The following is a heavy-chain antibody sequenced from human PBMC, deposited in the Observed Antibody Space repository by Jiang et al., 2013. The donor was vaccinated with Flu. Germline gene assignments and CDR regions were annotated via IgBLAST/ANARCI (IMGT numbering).Heavy chain of an antibody. CDR3: ARGISLGGVIAYDY. CDR2: XFFSGST. J-gene: IGHJ4*02. Sequence: PGLVKPSQTLSLTCTVSGGSISSGDYYWSWIRQPPGKGLEWIGYXFFSGSTYFNPSLKSRITISLDTSKNQFSLKLSSVTAADTAVYYCARGISLGGVIAYDYWGQGTLVTVSS. V-gene: IGHV4-30-4*08. D-gene: IGHD3-16*02. CDR1: GGSISSGDYY.